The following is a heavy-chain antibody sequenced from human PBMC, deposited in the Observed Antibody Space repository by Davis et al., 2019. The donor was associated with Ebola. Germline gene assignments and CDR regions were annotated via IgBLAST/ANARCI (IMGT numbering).Heavy chain of an antibody. D-gene: IGHD1-26*01. Sequence: PGGSLRLSCTGSGYSFTSYWIGWVRQMPGKGLEWMGIIYPGDSDTRYSPSFQGQVTISADKSISTAYLQWSSLKASDTAMYYCARHGTVSGSRRPLAAAYWGQGTLVTVSS. V-gene: IGHV5-51*01. J-gene: IGHJ4*02. CDR2: IYPGDSDT. CDR1: GYSFTSYW. CDR3: ARHGTVSGSRRPLAAAY.